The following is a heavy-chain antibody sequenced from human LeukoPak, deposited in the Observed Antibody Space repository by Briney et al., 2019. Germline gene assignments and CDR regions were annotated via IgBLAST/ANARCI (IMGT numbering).Heavy chain of an antibody. CDR3: ARGIAVAGTGQRWFDP. J-gene: IGHJ5*02. Sequence: SETLSLTCTVSGGSISSYYWSWIRQPPGKGLEWIGYIYYSGSTNYNPSLKSRVTISVDTSKNQFSLKPSSVTAADTAVYYCARGIAVAGTGQRWFDPWGQGTLVTVSS. CDR2: IYYSGST. D-gene: IGHD6-19*01. CDR1: GGSISSYY. V-gene: IGHV4-59*01.